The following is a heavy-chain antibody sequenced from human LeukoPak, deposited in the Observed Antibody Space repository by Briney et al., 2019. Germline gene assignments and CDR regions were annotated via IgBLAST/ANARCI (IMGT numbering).Heavy chain of an antibody. CDR2: ISGSGDST. CDR3: AKGRGADCSRDCSSRVLDY. CDR1: EFSFSNYA. V-gene: IGHV3-23*01. D-gene: IGHD2-21*02. J-gene: IGHJ4*02. Sequence: PGGSLRLSCAATEFSFSNYAMSWVRQAPGKGLEWVSAISGSGDSTYYADSVKGRFTISRDNSKNTVSLQMNSLRGEDAAIYYCAKGRGADCSRDCSSRVLDYWGQGTLVTVSS.